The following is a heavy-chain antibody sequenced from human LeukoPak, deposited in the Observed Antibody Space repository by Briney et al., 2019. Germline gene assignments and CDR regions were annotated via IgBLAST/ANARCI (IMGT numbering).Heavy chain of an antibody. CDR1: GFNFTNYN. J-gene: IGHJ3*02. Sequence: PGGSLRLSCAASGFNFTNYNMNWVRQAPGKGLEWVSSIHSSSGSIYYADSLKGRFTISRDNAKNSLYLQMNSLRAEDTAVCYCARDLAWDAFDIWGQGTMVTVSS. CDR2: IHSSSGSI. CDR3: ARDLAWDAFDI. V-gene: IGHV3-21*01.